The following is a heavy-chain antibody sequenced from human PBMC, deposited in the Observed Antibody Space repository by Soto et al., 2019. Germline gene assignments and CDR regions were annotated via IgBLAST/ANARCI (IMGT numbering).Heavy chain of an antibody. CDR2: ISAGSGNS. J-gene: IGHJ4*02. Sequence: EVQLLESGGGLVQPGKSLRLSCVASGFSFGTHAMTWVRQAPGKGLEWVSVISAGSGNSYYADSVKGRFSVSRDNSKNTLWLQMDSLRAEDTGLYYCARQKLKSSTWYGSIDSWGRGTLVTVSS. CDR1: GFSFGTHA. D-gene: IGHD2-2*01. CDR3: ARQKLKSSTWYGSIDS. V-gene: IGHV3-23*01.